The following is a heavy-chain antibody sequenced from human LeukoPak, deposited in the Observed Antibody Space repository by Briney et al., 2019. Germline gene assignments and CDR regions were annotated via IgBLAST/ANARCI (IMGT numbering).Heavy chain of an antibody. CDR3: ARAVGDYVWGNYYGMDV. D-gene: IGHD3-16*01. CDR1: GGSFSGYY. V-gene: IGHV4-34*01. CDR2: INHSGST. Sequence: PSETLSLTCAVYGGSFSGYYWSWIRQPPGKGLEWIGDINHSGSTNYNPSLKSRVTISVDTSKNQFSLKLSSVTAADTAVYYCARAVGDYVWGNYYGMDVWGQGTTVTVSS. J-gene: IGHJ6*02.